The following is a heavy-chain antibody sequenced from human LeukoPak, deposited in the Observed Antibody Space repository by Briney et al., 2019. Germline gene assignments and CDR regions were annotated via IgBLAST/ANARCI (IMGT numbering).Heavy chain of an antibody. V-gene: IGHV3-23*01. CDR1: GFIFSNYA. Sequence: GGSMRLSCAASGFIFSNYAVYWVRQAPGEGLEWVSVISGGGAATYADSVKGRFTISRDNSRNTVYLQMDNLRDEDLAVYYCVRSTGYFYYGMDVWGQGTTV. J-gene: IGHJ6*02. CDR3: VRSTGYFYYGMDV. CDR2: ISGGGAA.